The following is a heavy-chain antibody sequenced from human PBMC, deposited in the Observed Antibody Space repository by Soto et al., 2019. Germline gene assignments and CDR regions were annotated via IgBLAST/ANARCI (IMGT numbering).Heavy chain of an antibody. D-gene: IGHD6-13*01. CDR1: GFTFSSYG. J-gene: IGHJ5*02. CDR3: ARNGASWYFDP. V-gene: IGHV3-30*19. Sequence: GGSLRLSCAASGFTFSSYGMHWARQAPGKGLEWVAVISYDGSNKYYADSVKGLFTIFRDNSKNTLYLQMNSLRAEDTAVYYCARNGASWYFDPWGQETLVTVSS. CDR2: ISYDGSNK.